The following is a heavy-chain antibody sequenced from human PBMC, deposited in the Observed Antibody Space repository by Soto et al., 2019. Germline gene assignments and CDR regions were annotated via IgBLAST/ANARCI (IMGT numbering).Heavy chain of an antibody. D-gene: IGHD1-1*01. Sequence: GGSLRLSCAASGFTFSSYAMHWVRQAPGKGLEWVAVISYDGSNKYYADSVKGRFTISRDNSKNTLYLQMNSLRAEDTAVYYCARAEEDHNYYYYYGMDVWGQGTTVTVSS. CDR3: ARAEEDHNYYYYYGMDV. J-gene: IGHJ6*02. CDR1: GFTFSSYA. CDR2: ISYDGSNK. V-gene: IGHV3-30-3*01.